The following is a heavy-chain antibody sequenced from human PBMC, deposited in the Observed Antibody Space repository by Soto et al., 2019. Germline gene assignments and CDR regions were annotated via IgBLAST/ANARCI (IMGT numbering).Heavy chain of an antibody. J-gene: IGHJ6*04. CDR1: CGSISGYY. Sequence: QVQLQESGPGLVKPSETLSLTCSVSCGSISGYYWSWIRQSPGKGLEWIAYIYYSGNTNYNPSLKSRVTISVDPSKNQFTPKVPSVTTADTAIYYCARESRPSNSWGADVWGKGTTVTVSS. CDR3: ARESRPSNSWGADV. D-gene: IGHD6-13*01. V-gene: IGHV4-59*01. CDR2: IYYSGNT.